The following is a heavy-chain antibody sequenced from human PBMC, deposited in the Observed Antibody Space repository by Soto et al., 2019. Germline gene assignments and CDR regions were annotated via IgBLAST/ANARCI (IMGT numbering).Heavy chain of an antibody. CDR3: AKGLGPTYSCNGGMEV. J-gene: IGHJ6*02. CDR2: IKPGTGTT. Sequence: ASVKVSCKTSGYSFITNAMHWVRQAPGQRLEWLGWIKPGTGTTKYSQKFQGRVNITRDTSASTAYLELSTLRSEDTAVYFCAKGLGPTYSCNGGMEVWGQGTTVTVSS. CDR1: GYSFITNA. D-gene: IGHD2-21*01. V-gene: IGHV1-3*01.